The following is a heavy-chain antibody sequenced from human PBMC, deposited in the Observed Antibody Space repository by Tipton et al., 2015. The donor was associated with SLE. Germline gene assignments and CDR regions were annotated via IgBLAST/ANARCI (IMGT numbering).Heavy chain of an antibody. J-gene: IGHJ4*02. CDR2: IYYSGST. D-gene: IGHD3-10*01. V-gene: IGHV4-59*12. CDR3: ARVPPYGGVDY. CDR1: GGSISSYY. Sequence: LRLSCTVSGGSISSYYWNWIRQPPGKGLEWIGSIYYSGSTYYNPSLKSRVTISVDTSKNQFSLKLSSVTAADTAVYYCARVPPYGGVDYWGQGTLVTVSS.